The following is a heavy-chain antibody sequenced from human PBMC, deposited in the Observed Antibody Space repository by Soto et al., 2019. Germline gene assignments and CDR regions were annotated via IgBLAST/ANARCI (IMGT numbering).Heavy chain of an antibody. J-gene: IGHJ6*02. CDR1: GGTFSSYA. D-gene: IGHD1-1*01. V-gene: IGHV1-69*13. CDR2: IIPVFGTA. CDR3: ARDPWNWNPTDYYYGMDV. Sequence: SVKVSCKASGGTFSSYAISWVRQAPGQGLEWMGGIIPVFGTANYAQKFQGRVTITADESTSTAYMELSSLRSEDTAVYYCARDPWNWNPTDYYYGMDVWGQGTTVTVSS.